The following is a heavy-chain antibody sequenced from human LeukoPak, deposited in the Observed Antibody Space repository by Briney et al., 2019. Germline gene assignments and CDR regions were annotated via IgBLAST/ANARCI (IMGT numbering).Heavy chain of an antibody. CDR3: AGMTTVTTAYYYGMDV. J-gene: IGHJ6*02. Sequence: PSETLSLTCNVSGDSISSGDYYWSWVRQPPGKGLEWIGCIYYSGSTYYNPSLKSRVTISVDTSKNQLSLKLSSVTAADTAVYYCAGMTTVTTAYYYGMDVWGQGTTVTVSS. CDR1: GDSISSGDYY. V-gene: IGHV4-30-4*08. CDR2: IYYSGST. D-gene: IGHD4-17*01.